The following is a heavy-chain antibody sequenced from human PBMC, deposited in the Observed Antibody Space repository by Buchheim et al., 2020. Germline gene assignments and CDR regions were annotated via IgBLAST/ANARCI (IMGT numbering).Heavy chain of an antibody. V-gene: IGHV3-23*01. CDR3: AKDPSDRMYSISSFYWFDP. CDR1: GFTFSSYA. J-gene: IGHJ5*02. CDR2: ITGSGGST. D-gene: IGHD6-6*01. Sequence: EVQLLESGGGLVQPGGSLGLACAASGFTFSSYALTWVRQPPGKGLEWVSSITGSGGSTYYADSVKGRFIISRDNSKNTLYLQMNSLRAEDTAVYYCAKDPSDRMYSISSFYWFDPWGQGTL.